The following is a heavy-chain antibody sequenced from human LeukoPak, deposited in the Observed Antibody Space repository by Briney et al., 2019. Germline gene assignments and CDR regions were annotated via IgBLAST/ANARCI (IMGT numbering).Heavy chain of an antibody. J-gene: IGHJ4*02. CDR1: GFTFSSYE. V-gene: IGHV3-48*03. Sequence: QPGGSLRLSCAASGFTFSSYEMNWVRQAPGKGLEWVSHISSGGSSTHYAESVKGRFTISRDNAKNSLYLQMNSLRGEDTAICYCATQGRSVVRGVWGQGTLVTVSS. CDR2: ISSGGSST. CDR3: ATQGRSVVRGV. D-gene: IGHD3-10*01.